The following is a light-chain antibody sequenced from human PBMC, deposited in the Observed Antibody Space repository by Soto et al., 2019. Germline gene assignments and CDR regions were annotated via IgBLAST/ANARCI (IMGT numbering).Light chain of an antibody. CDR3: QHRSNWPS. V-gene: IGKV3-11*01. Sequence: EIVLTQSPATLTLSPGDRATLSCRASQGVSNYLAWYQQKPGQAPRLLIYDASNRATGIPARFSGSGSGTDFTLNISSLEPKDFAVYYCQHRSNWPSFGPGTKVDI. CDR1: QGVSNY. CDR2: DAS. J-gene: IGKJ3*01.